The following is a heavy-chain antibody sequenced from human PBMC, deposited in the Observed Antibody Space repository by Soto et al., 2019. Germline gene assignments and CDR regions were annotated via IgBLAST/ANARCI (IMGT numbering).Heavy chain of an antibody. D-gene: IGHD3-3*01. CDR1: GGSIRSHY. V-gene: IGHV4-59*11. Sequence: SETLSLTCTVSGGSIRSHYWSWIRQPPGKTLEFLGYIYHTGTTNYNPSVKSRVTVSLDTSNNQFSPKLYSVTAADTAIYYCARGMLEWSSSTQNWFDPWGQGTLVTVSS. CDR3: ARGMLEWSSSTQNWFDP. J-gene: IGHJ5*02. CDR2: IYHTGTT.